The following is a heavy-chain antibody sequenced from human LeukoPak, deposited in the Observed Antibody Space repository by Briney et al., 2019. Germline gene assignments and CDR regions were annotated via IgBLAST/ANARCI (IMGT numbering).Heavy chain of an antibody. J-gene: IGHJ3*02. CDR1: GYTFSNYD. Sequence: ASVTVSCKASGYTFSNYDINWVRQAPGQGLEWMGWISADSANTNYAQKFQGRVTMTTDTSTSTAYMELRSLRSDDTAVYYCARLYSSSSGKAFDIWGQGTMVTVSS. V-gene: IGHV1-18*01. CDR2: ISADSANT. D-gene: IGHD6-6*01. CDR3: ARLYSSSSGKAFDI.